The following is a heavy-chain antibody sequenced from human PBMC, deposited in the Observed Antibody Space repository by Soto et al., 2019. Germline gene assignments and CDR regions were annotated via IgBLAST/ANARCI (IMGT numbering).Heavy chain of an antibody. J-gene: IGHJ6*02. D-gene: IGHD3-3*01. V-gene: IGHV3-13*01. Sequence: PGGSLRLSCAASGFTFSSYDMHWVRQATGKGLEWVSAIGTAGDTYYPGSVKGRFTISRENAKNSLYLQMNSLRAGDTAVYYCARGELRFLEWFPTLGGMDVWGQGTTVTVSS. CDR1: GFTFSSYD. CDR3: ARGELRFLEWFPTLGGMDV. CDR2: IGTAGDT.